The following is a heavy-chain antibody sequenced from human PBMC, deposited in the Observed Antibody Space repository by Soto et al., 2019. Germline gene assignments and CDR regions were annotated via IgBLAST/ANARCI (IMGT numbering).Heavy chain of an antibody. Sequence: ASVKVSCKASGYTFTGYYMHWVRQAPGQGLEWMGWINPNSGGTNYAQKFQGRVTMTRDTSISTAYMELSSLRSEDTAVYYCATSPTVTTPVAYWGQGTLVTVSS. J-gene: IGHJ4*02. V-gene: IGHV1-2*02. D-gene: IGHD4-17*01. CDR1: GYTFTGYY. CDR3: ATSPTVTTPVAY. CDR2: INPNSGGT.